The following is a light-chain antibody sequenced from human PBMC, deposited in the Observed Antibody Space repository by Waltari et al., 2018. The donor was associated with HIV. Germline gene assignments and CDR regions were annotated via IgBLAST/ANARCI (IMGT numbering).Light chain of an antibody. Sequence: ERVMTQSPVTLSVSPGERATLSCRASQTVNHNFAWYQQKPGQAPMLLIYDASTRATGIPARFSGSGSGTEFTLTISSLQSEDFAVYYCQHYNNWPLAFGQGTKVEIK. CDR3: QHYNNWPLA. CDR2: DAS. V-gene: IGKV3-15*01. J-gene: IGKJ1*01. CDR1: QTVNHN.